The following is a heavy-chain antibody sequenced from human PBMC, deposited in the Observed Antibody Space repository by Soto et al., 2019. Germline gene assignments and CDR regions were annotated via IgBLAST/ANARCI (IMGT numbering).Heavy chain of an antibody. D-gene: IGHD5-12*01. CDR3: VRSGYSWLDYYNGMDV. CDR2: ISGFNDNT. V-gene: IGHV1-18*01. CDR1: GYTFSDHG. J-gene: IGHJ6*02. Sequence: QVHLVQSGAEVKKPGASVKVSCEASGYTFSDHGITWLRQAPGQGLEWMGWISGFNDNTNYAQKFQGRVTMTRDTSASTAYMELKRLTSEDTAVYYCVRSGYSWLDYYNGMDVWGQGTTVTVS.